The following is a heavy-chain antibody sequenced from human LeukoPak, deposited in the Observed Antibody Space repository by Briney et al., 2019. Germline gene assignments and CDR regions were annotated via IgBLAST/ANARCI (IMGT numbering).Heavy chain of an antibody. CDR1: GGSISSGGHS. Sequence: SETLSLTCAVSGGSISSGGHSWSWIRQPPGKGLEWIGYIYHSGSTYYNPSLKSRVTISVDRSKNQFSLKLSSVTAADTAVYYCARGYCSSTSCYLAYYWGQGTLVTVSS. V-gene: IGHV4-30-2*01. D-gene: IGHD2-2*01. J-gene: IGHJ4*02. CDR3: ARGYCSSTSCYLAYY. CDR2: IYHSGST.